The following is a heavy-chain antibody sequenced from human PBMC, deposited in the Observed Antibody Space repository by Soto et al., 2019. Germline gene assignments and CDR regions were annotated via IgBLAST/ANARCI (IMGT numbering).Heavy chain of an antibody. CDR1: GGSVSSGSYY. J-gene: IGHJ4*02. CDR3: ARGLRPTYYYDSSGLK. CDR2: IYYSGST. Sequence: LSLTCTVSGGSVSSGSYYWSWIRQPPGKGLEWIGYIYYSGSTNYNPSLKSRVTISVDTSKNQFSLKLSSVTAADTAVYYCARGLRPTYYYDSSGLKWGQGTLVSGS. V-gene: IGHV4-61*01. D-gene: IGHD3-22*01.